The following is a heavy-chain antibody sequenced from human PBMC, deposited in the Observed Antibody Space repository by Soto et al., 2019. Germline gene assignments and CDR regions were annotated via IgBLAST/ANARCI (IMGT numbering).Heavy chain of an antibody. D-gene: IGHD4-4*01. Sequence: QVQLVQSGAEMKEPGSSVKVSCKTSGGTFSSSAISWLRQAPGQGLEWMGGIIPLFRTPDYAQKFQGRVTLDADQSTSTAYMELSSLRSDDTAVYYCARDNDRLQLGGNYYYILDVWGQGTTITVSS. CDR1: GGTFSSSA. V-gene: IGHV1-69*12. J-gene: IGHJ6*02. CDR2: IIPLFRTP. CDR3: ARDNDRLQLGGNYYYILDV.